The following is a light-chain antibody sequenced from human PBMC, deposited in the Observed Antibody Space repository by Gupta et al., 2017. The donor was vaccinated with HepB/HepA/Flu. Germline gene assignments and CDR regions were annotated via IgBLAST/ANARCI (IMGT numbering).Light chain of an antibody. CDR3: QQEDSSPRT. CDR1: QSIRSGY. V-gene: IGKV3-20*01. J-gene: IGKJ1*01. Sequence: EIVLTQSPGTLSLSPGEKVTLSCRASQSIRSGYLAWYQQKPGQAPRLLIYGGSSRATGIPDRISGSGSGTDFTLTISRLEPEDFAVYYCQQEDSSPRTFGQGTKVEIK. CDR2: GGS.